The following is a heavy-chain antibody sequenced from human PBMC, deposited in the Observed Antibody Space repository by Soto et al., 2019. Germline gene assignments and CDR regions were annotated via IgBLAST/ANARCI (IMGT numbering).Heavy chain of an antibody. Sequence: GGSLRLSCAASGFTFSTYWMLLVRQPPEKDLVWVSRINSDGSSTSYADSVKGRFTISRDNAKNTLYLQMNSLRAEDTAVYYCARVGSSGWYGFCYAFDIWGQGTMDPGSS. J-gene: IGHJ3*02. CDR2: INSDGSST. D-gene: IGHD6-19*01. V-gene: IGHV3-74*01. CDR1: GFTFSTYW. CDR3: ARVGSSGWYGFCYAFDI.